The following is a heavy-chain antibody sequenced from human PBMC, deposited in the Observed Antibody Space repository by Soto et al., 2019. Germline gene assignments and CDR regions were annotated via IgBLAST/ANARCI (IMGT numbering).Heavy chain of an antibody. D-gene: IGHD1-26*01. CDR2: IDSDGTTT. V-gene: IGHV3-74*01. CDR1: GFTFFRSW. Sequence: PGGSLRLSCAASGFTFFRSWMHWVRQAPGKGLVWVSRIDSDGTTTTYADSVKGRFTISRDNSKNTLYLQMNSLRAEDTAVYYCAKGQRWELPIDFWGQGTLVTVSS. CDR3: AKGQRWELPIDF. J-gene: IGHJ4*02.